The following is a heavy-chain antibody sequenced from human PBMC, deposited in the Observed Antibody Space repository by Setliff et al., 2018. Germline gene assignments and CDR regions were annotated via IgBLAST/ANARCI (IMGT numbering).Heavy chain of an antibody. V-gene: IGHV1-69*05. J-gene: IGHJ6*03. CDR1: GGTFSDYG. Sequence: SVKVSCKASGGTFSDYGISWVRQAPGQGLEWMGGTIPIFGTTDYAQKFQGRVTIITDESTSTAFMQLSSLRSEDTAVYYCVREGVDSRSSTDYRYYMDVWGKGTTVTVSS. D-gene: IGHD3-22*01. CDR3: VREGVDSRSSTDYRYYMDV. CDR2: TIPIFGTT.